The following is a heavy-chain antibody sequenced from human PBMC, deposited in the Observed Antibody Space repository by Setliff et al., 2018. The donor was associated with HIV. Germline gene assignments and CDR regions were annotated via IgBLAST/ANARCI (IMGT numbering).Heavy chain of an antibody. V-gene: IGHV4-4*08. J-gene: IGHJ6*03. CDR3: ARDRRGYYYGSGSCYMDV. Sequence: PSETLSLTCTVSGDSISSYYWSWIRQPPGKGLEWIGYIYTSGITDYNPSLKSRVTISGDTSKNQFSLKLSSVTAADTAVYYCARDRRGYYYGSGSCYMDVWGTGTTGTVS. CDR1: GDSISSYY. CDR2: IYTSGIT. D-gene: IGHD3-10*01.